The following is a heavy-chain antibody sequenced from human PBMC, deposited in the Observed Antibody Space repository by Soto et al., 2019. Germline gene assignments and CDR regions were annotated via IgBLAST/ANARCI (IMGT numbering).Heavy chain of an antibody. CDR1: GVTFSSYA. CDR2: IIPIFGTA. J-gene: IGHJ6*02. Sequence: SVKVSCKASGVTFSSYAISWVRQAPGQGLEWMGGIIPIFGTANYAQKFQGRVTITADKSTSTAYMELSSLRSEDTAVYYCARDLQSGNYYGMDVWGQGTTVTVSS. CDR3: ARDLQSGNYYGMDV. D-gene: IGHD4-4*01. V-gene: IGHV1-69*06.